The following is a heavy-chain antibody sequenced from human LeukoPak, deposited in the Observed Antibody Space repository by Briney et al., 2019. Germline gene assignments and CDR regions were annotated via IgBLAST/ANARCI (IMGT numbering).Heavy chain of an antibody. J-gene: IGHJ4*02. CDR3: TRGQSYCGADCYSD. D-gene: IGHD2-21*02. Sequence: PGGSLRLSCAASGFSVSNYYMSWVRQPPGKGLEWVSVMYTGGGRYYGDSVKGRFTISRDNSKNTVFLQMNSLRVEDTALYYCTRGQSYCGADCYSDWGRGTLVTVSS. CDR2: MYTGGGR. V-gene: IGHV3-66*01. CDR1: GFSVSNYY.